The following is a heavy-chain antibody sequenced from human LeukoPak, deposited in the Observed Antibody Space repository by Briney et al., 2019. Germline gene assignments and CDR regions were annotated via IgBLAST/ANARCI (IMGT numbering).Heavy chain of an antibody. CDR3: AKDKGGLLANAFDI. CDR2: ISWNSGSI. J-gene: IGHJ3*02. D-gene: IGHD3-16*01. Sequence: GGSLRLSCTASGFSFDDYAMHWVRQPPGRGLEWVSGISWNSGSIRYADSVKGRFTISRDNAKNSLFLQMNNLRAGDMALYYCAKDKGGLLANAFDIWGLGTTVTVSS. V-gene: IGHV3-9*03. CDR1: GFSFDDYA.